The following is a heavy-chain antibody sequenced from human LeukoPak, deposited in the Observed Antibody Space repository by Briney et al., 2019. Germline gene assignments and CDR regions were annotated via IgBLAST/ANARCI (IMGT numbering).Heavy chain of an antibody. V-gene: IGHV3-7*01. CDR2: IKEDGSEK. CDR3: ATKEPSTSGWSY. CDR1: GFTFNRDW. J-gene: IGHJ4*02. Sequence: GGSLRLSCAASGFTFNRDWTAWVRQAPGKGLGWVANIKEDGSEKNYVDSVKGRFTISRDNAVNSVYLQMNDLRAEDTGVYYCATKEPSTSGWSYWGQGTLVTASS. D-gene: IGHD6-19*01.